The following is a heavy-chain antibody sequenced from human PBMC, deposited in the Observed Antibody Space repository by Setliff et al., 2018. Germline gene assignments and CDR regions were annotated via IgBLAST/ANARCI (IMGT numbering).Heavy chain of an antibody. CDR1: GFTFSSFE. J-gene: IGHJ4*02. CDR3: FGAGTCSY. V-gene: IGHV3-48*03. D-gene: IGHD3-10*01. Sequence: QTGGSLRLSCAASGFTFSSFEMNWVRQAPGKGLEWVSYISGSGSTTYYADSVRGRFTIYRDNAKSSLDLQMNSLRAEDTAVYYCFGAGTCSYWGQGTLVTVSS. CDR2: ISGSGSTT.